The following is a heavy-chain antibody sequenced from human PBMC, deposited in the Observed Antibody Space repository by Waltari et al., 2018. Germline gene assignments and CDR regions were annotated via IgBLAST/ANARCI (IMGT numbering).Heavy chain of an antibody. D-gene: IGHD4-17*01. CDR2: INTDNGNT. CDR3: ARISEVTTSGDYYGLDV. Sequence: QVQLVQSGAEVKSPGASVRVSCKASGYTITTYAIHWVRQAPGHRRELMGWINTDNGNTKYSPKVQGRVTITRDTSASTASLELSSLRSEDTAVYYCARISEVTTSGDYYGLDVWGQGTTVTVSS. CDR1: GYTITTYA. J-gene: IGHJ6*02. V-gene: IGHV1-3*04.